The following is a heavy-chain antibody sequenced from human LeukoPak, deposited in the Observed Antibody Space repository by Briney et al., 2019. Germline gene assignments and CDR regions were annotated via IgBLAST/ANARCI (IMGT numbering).Heavy chain of an antibody. Sequence: ASVKVSCKASGYTFTSYDINWVRQATGQGLEWMGWINPNSGGTNYAQKFQGWVTMTRDTSISTAYMELSRLRSDDTAVYYCARDRDAFDIWGQGTMVTVSS. CDR1: GYTFTSYD. CDR3: ARDRDAFDI. CDR2: INPNSGGT. V-gene: IGHV1-2*04. J-gene: IGHJ3*02.